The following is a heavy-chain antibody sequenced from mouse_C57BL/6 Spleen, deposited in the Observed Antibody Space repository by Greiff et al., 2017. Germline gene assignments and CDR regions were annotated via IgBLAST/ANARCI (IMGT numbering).Heavy chain of an antibody. J-gene: IGHJ1*03. CDR2: IYWDDDK. Sequence: QVTLKESGPGILQSSQTLSLTCSFSGFSLSTSGMGVSWLRQPSGKGLEWLAHIYWDDDKRYNPSLKSRPTITKDTSRNQVFLTITSVDTADTATYCCARRAPGSSYYFDVWGTGTTVTVSS. V-gene: IGHV8-12*01. D-gene: IGHD1-1*01. CDR3: ARRAPGSSYYFDV. CDR1: GFSLSTSGMG.